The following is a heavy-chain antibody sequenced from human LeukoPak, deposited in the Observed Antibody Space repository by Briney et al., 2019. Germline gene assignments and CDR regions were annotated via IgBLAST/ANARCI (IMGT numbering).Heavy chain of an antibody. D-gene: IGHD3-3*01. CDR2: IYYSGST. CDR1: DGSISSSSYY. J-gene: IGHJ4*02. Sequence: PSETLSLTCTVSDGSISSSSYYWGWIRQPPGKGLEWIGSIYYSGSTYYNPSLKSRVTISVDTSKNQFSLKLSSVTAADTAVYYCARGYGDFWSGSYVDWGQGTLVTVSS. CDR3: ARGYGDFWSGSYVD. V-gene: IGHV4-39*01.